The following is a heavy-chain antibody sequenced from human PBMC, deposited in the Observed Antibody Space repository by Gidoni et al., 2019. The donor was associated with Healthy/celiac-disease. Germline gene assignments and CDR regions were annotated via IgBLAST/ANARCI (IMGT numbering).Heavy chain of an antibody. CDR3: ARAGPSVQLYENWFDP. V-gene: IGHV4-31*01. CDR1: GGSISSGGYY. J-gene: IGHJ5*02. Sequence: QVQLQESGPGLVKPSQTLSLTCTVSGGSISSGGYYWSWIRQHPGKGLEWIGYIYYSGSTYYNPSLKSLVTISVDTSKNQFSLKLSSVTAADTAVYYCARAGPSVQLYENWFDPWGQGTLVTVSS. CDR2: IYYSGST. D-gene: IGHD5-18*01.